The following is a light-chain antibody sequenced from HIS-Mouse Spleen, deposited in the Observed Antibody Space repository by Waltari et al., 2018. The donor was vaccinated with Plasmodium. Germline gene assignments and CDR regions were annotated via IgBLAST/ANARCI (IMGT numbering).Light chain of an antibody. J-gene: IGLJ2*01. V-gene: IGLV2-8*01. CDR3: SSYAGSNNLV. Sequence: QSALTQPPSASGSPGQSVTISCTGTSSDVGGYNYVSWYQQHPSKAPKLMIYEVSERPAGVPDRVSGSKSGNTASLTVSGLQAEDEADYYCSSYAGSNNLVFGGGTKLTVL. CDR1: SSDVGGYNY. CDR2: EVS.